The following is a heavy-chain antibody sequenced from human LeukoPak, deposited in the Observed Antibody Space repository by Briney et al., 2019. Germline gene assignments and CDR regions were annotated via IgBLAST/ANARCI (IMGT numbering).Heavy chain of an antibody. CDR2: ISSSSSYI. Sequence: PGGSLRLSCAASGFTFSGYSMNWVRQAPGKGLEGVSSISSSSSYIYYADSVKGRFTISRDNAKNSLYLQMNSLRAEDTAVYYCARGYSSSWHHYYYYMDVWGKGTTVTVSS. CDR3: ARGYSSSWHHYYYYMDV. V-gene: IGHV3-21*01. J-gene: IGHJ6*03. CDR1: GFTFSGYS. D-gene: IGHD6-13*01.